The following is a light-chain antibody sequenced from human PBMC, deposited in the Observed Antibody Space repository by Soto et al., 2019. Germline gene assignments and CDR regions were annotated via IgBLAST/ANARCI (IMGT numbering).Light chain of an antibody. J-gene: IGKJ2*03. CDR1: QSISSY. CDR3: QQSHSTPYS. Sequence: DIQMTQSPSPLSASVGDRVTITCRASQSISSYLNWYQQKQGQAPKLLISKASTLQSGVPSRFSGSGSGTDFTLTISSLQPDDFATYYCQQSHSTPYSFGQGTKLDIK. V-gene: IGKV1-39*01. CDR2: KAS.